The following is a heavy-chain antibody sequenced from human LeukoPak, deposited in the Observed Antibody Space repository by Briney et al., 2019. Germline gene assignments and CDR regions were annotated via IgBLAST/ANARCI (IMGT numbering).Heavy chain of an antibody. D-gene: IGHD1-26*01. J-gene: IGHJ4*02. V-gene: IGHV4-38-2*01. CDR2: IYHSGGT. Sequence: SETLSLTCAVSGYSISSGYYWGWIRQPPGEGLEWIGSIYHSGGTYYNPSLKSRVTISVDTPKKQFSLKLSSVTAADTAVYYCARRVSGSYYNYFDYWGQGTLVTVSS. CDR1: GYSISSGYY. CDR3: ARRVSGSYYNYFDY.